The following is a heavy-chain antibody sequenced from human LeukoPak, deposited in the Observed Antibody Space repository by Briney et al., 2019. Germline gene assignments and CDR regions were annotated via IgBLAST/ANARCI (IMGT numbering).Heavy chain of an antibody. CDR3: ARGVGGNAY. Sequence: PSETLSLTCTVSGGSISNSRYYWGWIRQPPGQGLEWIGSISYSGSTNYNPSLKSRVTISVDKSKNQFSLKLNSVTAADTAVYYCARGVGGNAYWGQGTLVTVSS. CDR1: GGSISNSRYY. J-gene: IGHJ4*02. V-gene: IGHV4-39*07. CDR2: ISYSGST. D-gene: IGHD4-23*01.